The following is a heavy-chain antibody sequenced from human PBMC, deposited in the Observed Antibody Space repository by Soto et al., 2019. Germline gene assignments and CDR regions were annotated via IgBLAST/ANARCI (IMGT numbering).Heavy chain of an antibody. CDR1: GFSLSTSGVG. V-gene: IGHV2-5*02. CDR3: AHRHRIGFWSGFDY. D-gene: IGHD3-3*01. J-gene: IGHJ4*02. Sequence: QITLKESGPTLVKPTQTLTLTCTFSGFSLSTSGVGVGWIRQPPGKALEWLALIYWDDDKRYSPSLKSRLTIXKXTXXNQVVLTMTNMDPVDTATYYCAHRHRIGFWSGFDYWGQGTLVTVSS. CDR2: IYWDDDK.